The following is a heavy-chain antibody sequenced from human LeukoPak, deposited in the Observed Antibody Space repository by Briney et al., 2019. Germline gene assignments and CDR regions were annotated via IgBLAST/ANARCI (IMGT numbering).Heavy chain of an antibody. J-gene: IGHJ4*02. CDR3: ASVKWFGELLPFDY. CDR1: GFTFSSYA. V-gene: IGHV3-23*01. CDR2: ISGSGGST. D-gene: IGHD3-10*01. Sequence: GGSLRLSCAASGFTFSSYAMSWVREAPGKGVEWGSAISGSGGSTYYADSVKGRFTISRDNSKNTLYLQMNSLRAEDTAVYYCASVKWFGELLPFDYWGQGTLVTVSS.